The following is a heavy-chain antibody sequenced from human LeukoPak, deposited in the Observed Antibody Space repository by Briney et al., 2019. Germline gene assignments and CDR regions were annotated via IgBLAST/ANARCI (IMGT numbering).Heavy chain of an antibody. CDR1: GFSFSDFY. V-gene: IGHV3-11*01. Sequence: PGGSLRLPCAASGFSFSDFYMSWIRQAPGMGPEWISYIGTRSNPIYYADSVKGRFTISRDDAKNSLYLQMNSLRDEDTAVYFCAREARGSGRDFDYWGQGILVTVSS. J-gene: IGHJ4*02. CDR3: AREARGSGRDFDY. CDR2: IGTRSNPI. D-gene: IGHD1-26*01.